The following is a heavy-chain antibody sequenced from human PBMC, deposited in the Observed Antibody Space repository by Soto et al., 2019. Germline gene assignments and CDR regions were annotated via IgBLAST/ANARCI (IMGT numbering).Heavy chain of an antibody. CDR3: VRQVSSSGYYGMDV. CDR1: GGSVSSGSYY. CDR2: IYYSGST. J-gene: IGHJ6*02. V-gene: IGHV4-61*01. D-gene: IGHD6-13*01. Sequence: PSETLSLTCTVSGGSVSSGSYYWSWIRQPPGKGLEWIGYIYYSGSTNYNPSLKSRVTISVDTSKNQFSLKLSSVTAADTAVYNCVRQVSSSGYYGMDVWGQGTTVTVSS.